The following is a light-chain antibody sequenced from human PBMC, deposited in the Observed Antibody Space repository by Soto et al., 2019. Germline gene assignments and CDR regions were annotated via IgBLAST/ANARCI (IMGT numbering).Light chain of an antibody. V-gene: IGKV3-11*01. Sequence: EIALTLSPETMSFSPGERSPLSSWASHSVTTHLAWFQQRPGQTPRLLIYDASTRAPGIPARFSGRGSGADFTLTISSLEPEDFAVYYCQQRSDSITFGQGTRLEIK. CDR3: QQRSDSIT. CDR1: HSVTTH. CDR2: DAS. J-gene: IGKJ5*01.